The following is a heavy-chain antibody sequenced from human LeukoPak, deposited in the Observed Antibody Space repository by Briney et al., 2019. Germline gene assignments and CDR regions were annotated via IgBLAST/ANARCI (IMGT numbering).Heavy chain of an antibody. CDR3: ARGSGSHFDY. CDR1: GFTFSSYS. V-gene: IGHV3-21*01. D-gene: IGHD1-26*01. Sequence: KAGGSLRLSCAASGFTFSSYSMNWVRQAPGKGLEWVSSISSGSNYIYYAAPVKGRFTISRENAKNSLYLQMNSLRAGDTAVYYCARGSGSHFDYWGQGTLVTVSS. CDR2: ISSGSNYI. J-gene: IGHJ4*02.